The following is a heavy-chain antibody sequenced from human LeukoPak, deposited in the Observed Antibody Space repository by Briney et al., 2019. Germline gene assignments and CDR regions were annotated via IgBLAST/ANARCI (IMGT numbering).Heavy chain of an antibody. V-gene: IGHV1-46*01. D-gene: IGHD3-9*01. J-gene: IGHJ4*02. CDR1: VYTFTSYY. Sequence: ASVTVSFKASVYTFTSYYMHWVRQAPGQGLEWRGRINPSGGSTSYAQKFQGTVTMTRDMSTSTVYMELSSLRSEDTSVYYCARDGEEFRYFDWLLPYYFDYWGQGTLVTVSS. CDR2: INPSGGST. CDR3: ARDGEEFRYFDWLLPYYFDY.